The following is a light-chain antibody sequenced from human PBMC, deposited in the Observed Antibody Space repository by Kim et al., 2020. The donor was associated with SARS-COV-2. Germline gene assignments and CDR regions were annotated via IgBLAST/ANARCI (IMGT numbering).Light chain of an antibody. CDR2: DVN. J-gene: IGLJ2*01. V-gene: IGLV2-14*03. Sequence: QSALTQPASVSGSPGQSITISCTGTNNDVGYYNYVTWYQQHPGKAPKLIIFDVNKRPSGVPIRFSGSKSGNTAYLIISGLQAEDEADYYCTSYTGSGILWDFGGGTQLTVL. CDR1: NNDVGYYNY. CDR3: TSYTGSGILWD.